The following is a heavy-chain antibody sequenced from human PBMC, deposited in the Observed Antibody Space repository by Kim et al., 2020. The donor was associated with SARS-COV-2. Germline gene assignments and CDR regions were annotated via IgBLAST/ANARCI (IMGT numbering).Heavy chain of an antibody. CDR2: IRGTDGST. V-gene: IGHV3-23*01. J-gene: IGHJ4*02. Sequence: GGSLRLSCAVSGFTFSTYDLYWVRQAPGKGLECVSVIRGTDGSTHYEDSVKGRFTNSGDKSKNTLYLQMNSMRAEDTAVYYCSKGYYCTSTTYYAYWGQGTLVTVPS. CDR3: SKGYYCTSTTYYAY. CDR1: GFTFSTYD. D-gene: IGHD2-2*01.